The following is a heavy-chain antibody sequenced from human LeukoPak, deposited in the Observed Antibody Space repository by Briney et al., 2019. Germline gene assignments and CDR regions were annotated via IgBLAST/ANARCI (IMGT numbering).Heavy chain of an antibody. CDR1: GGSFSGYY. CDR3: ARGGLISLANTPLGAFDI. CDR2: INHSGST. Sequence: SETLSLTCAVYGGSFSGYYWSWIRQPPGKGLEWIGEINHSGSTNYNPSLKSRVTISVDTSKNQFSLKLSSVTPEDTAVYYCARGGLISLANTPLGAFDIWGQGTMVSVSS. V-gene: IGHV4-34*01. D-gene: IGHD3/OR15-3a*01. J-gene: IGHJ3*02.